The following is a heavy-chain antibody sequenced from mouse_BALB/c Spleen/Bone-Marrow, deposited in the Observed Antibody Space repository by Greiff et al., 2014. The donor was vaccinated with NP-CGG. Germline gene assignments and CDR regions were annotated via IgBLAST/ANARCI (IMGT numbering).Heavy chain of an antibody. D-gene: IGHD3-1*01. CDR1: GYRFNSYW. CDR2: ILPGSGST. Sequence: QVHVKQSGADLMKPGASVKISCKATGYRFNSYWIEWVKQRPGHGLEWIGEILPGSGSTNFNEKFKGKATFTAYTSSNTAYMQISSLTSEDSAVYYCARLGIRSFDYWGQGTTLTASS. V-gene: IGHV1-9*01. CDR3: ARLGIRSFDY. J-gene: IGHJ2*01.